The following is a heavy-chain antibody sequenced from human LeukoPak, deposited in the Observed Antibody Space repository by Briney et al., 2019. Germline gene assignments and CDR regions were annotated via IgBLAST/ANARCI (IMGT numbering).Heavy chain of an antibody. D-gene: IGHD4-17*01. CDR3: ARDSIPTVTYYGMDV. V-gene: IGHV3-30*03. Sequence: GGSLRLSCAASGFTFSSYGMHWVRQAPGKGLEWVAVISYDGVTKYYADSVKGRYTISRDNSKNTLYLQMNSLRAEDTAVYYCARDSIPTVTYYGMDVWGQGTTVTVSS. CDR1: GFTFSSYG. CDR2: ISYDGVTK. J-gene: IGHJ6*02.